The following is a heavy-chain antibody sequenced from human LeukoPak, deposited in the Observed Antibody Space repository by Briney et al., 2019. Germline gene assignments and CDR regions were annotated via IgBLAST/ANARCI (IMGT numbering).Heavy chain of an antibody. CDR1: GYTLTELS. CDR2: FDPEDGET. CDR3: QVVILPWYYYYYMDV. J-gene: IGHJ6*03. V-gene: IGHV1-24*01. D-gene: IGHD3-22*01. Sequence: ASVKVSCKVSGYTLTELSMHWVRQAPGKGLEWMGGFDPEDGETIYAQKFQGRVTMTEDTSTDTAYMELSSLRSEDTAVYYCQVVILPWYYYYYMDVWGKGTTVTVSS.